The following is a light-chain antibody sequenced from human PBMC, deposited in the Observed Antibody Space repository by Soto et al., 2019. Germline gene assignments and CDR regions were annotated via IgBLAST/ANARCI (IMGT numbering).Light chain of an antibody. CDR3: LQHNSYPWT. CDR2: AAS. Sequence: IDLSQSPSSLSASEGERVTITCRTSQGIRSALGWYQQKPGKVPKLLIYAASTLQSGVPSRFSGSGSGRDFTLTISSLQPEDFATYYCLQHNSYPWTFGQGTKVDIK. V-gene: IGKV1-17*01. J-gene: IGKJ1*01. CDR1: QGIRSA.